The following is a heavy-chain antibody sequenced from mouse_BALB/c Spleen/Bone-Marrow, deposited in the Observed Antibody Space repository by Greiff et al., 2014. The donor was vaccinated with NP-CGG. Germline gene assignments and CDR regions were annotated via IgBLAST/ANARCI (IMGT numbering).Heavy chain of an antibody. CDR3: TKPSFYYGSSYWYFDV. Sequence: VQLQPSVAELAKPGASXKXXXXXSGFNIKDTYMHWVKQRPEQGLEWIERIDPANGDTKYDPKFQGKATITADTSSNTAYLQLSSLTSEDTAVYYCTKPSFYYGSSYWYFDVWGAGTTVTVSS. J-gene: IGHJ1*01. CDR1: GFNIKDTY. CDR2: IDPANGDT. V-gene: IGHV14-3*02. D-gene: IGHD1-1*01.